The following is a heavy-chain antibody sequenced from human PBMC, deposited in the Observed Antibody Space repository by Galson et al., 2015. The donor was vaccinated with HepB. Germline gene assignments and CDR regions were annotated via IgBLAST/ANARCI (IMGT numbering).Heavy chain of an antibody. CDR1: GFTFSSYA. CDR3: AKGRRGVGGPAATTKGPFDY. J-gene: IGHJ4*02. Sequence: SLRLSCAASGFTFSSYAMSWVRQAPGKGLEWVSAISGSGGSTYYADSVKGRFTISRDNSKDTLYLQMNSLRAEDTAVYYCAKGRRGVGGPAATTKGPFDYWGQGTLVTVSS. V-gene: IGHV3-23*01. CDR2: ISGSGGST. D-gene: IGHD2-2*01.